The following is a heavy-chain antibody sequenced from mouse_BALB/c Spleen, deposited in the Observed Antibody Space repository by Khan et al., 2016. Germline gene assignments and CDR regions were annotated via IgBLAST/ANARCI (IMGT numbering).Heavy chain of an antibody. Sequence: EVELVESGGGLVKPGGSLKLSCAASGFTFSDYYMYWVRQTPEKRLEWVANISDGGSYTYYPDSVKGRFTISRDNAKNNLYLQMSSLKSEDTAMYYCAREGLRRGFAYWGPGTLVTVSA. CDR3: AREGLRRGFAY. CDR1: GFTFSDYY. CDR2: ISDGGSYT. D-gene: IGHD2-4*01. J-gene: IGHJ3*01. V-gene: IGHV5-4*02.